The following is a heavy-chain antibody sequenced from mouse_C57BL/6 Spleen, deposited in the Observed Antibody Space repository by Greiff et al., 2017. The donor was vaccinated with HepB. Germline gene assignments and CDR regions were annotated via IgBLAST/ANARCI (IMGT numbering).Heavy chain of an antibody. CDR1: GYTFTDYN. V-gene: IGHV1-18*01. CDR3: ARRWYYYGSSYRYFDV. CDR2: INPNNGGT. J-gene: IGHJ1*03. Sequence: EVQLQQSGPELVKPGASVKIPCKASGYTFTDYNMDWVKQSHGKSLEWIGDINPNNGGTIYNQKFKGKATLTVDKSSSTAYMELRSLTSEDTAVYYCARRWYYYGSSYRYFDVWGTGTTVTVSS. D-gene: IGHD1-1*01.